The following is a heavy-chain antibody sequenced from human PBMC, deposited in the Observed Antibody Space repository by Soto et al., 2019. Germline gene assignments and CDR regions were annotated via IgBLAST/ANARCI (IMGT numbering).Heavy chain of an antibody. D-gene: IGHD6-13*01. CDR3: ARDVAAAHYGMDV. J-gene: IGHJ6*02. Sequence: EVQLVESGGGLVQPGGSLRLSCVVSGFTFSTYSMNWVRQAPGKGLEWVSYISSSSSTIDYADSVKGRFTISRDNAKNSLYLQMNRLRDEDTAVYYCARDVAAAHYGMDVWGQGTTVIVSS. V-gene: IGHV3-48*02. CDR2: ISSSSSTI. CDR1: GFTFSTYS.